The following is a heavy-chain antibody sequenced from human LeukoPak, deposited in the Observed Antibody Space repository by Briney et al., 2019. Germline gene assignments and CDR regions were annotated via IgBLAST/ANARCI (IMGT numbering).Heavy chain of an antibody. CDR3: ARVVDVGHFDY. CDR1: GFTFSSYS. V-gene: IGHV3-21*01. CDR2: ISSSSSYI. J-gene: IGHJ4*02. D-gene: IGHD3-10*01. Sequence: KTGGSLRLSCAASGFTFSSYSMNWVRQAPGKGLEWVSSISSSSSYIYYADSVKGRFTISRDNAKNSLYLQMNILRAEDTAVYYCARVVDVGHFDYWGQGDLVTVSS.